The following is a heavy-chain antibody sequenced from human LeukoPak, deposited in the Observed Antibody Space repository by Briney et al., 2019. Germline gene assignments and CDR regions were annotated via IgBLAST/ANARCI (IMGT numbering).Heavy chain of an antibody. Sequence: RGSLRLSCAASGFTFSSSGMHWVRQAPGEGLEWVAVIWSDGSDKYYSDSVKGRFTISRDNSKNTLYLQMNSLRAEDTAVYYCARDRGYSYIDYWGQGTLVTVSS. CDR3: ARDRGYSYIDY. D-gene: IGHD5-18*01. CDR2: IWSDGSDK. J-gene: IGHJ4*02. CDR1: GFTFSSSG. V-gene: IGHV3-33*01.